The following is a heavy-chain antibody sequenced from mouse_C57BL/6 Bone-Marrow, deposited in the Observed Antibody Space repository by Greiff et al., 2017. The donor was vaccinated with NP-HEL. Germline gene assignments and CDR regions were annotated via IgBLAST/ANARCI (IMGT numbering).Heavy chain of an antibody. CDR1: YTFSRRVH. D-gene: IGHD2-4*01. CDR3: SEDSAVYYCACGGGLRAWFAY. V-gene: IGHV1-87*01. Sequence: VQLQQSGPELARPWASVKISCQAFYTFSRRVHFAIRDTNYWMQWVKQRPGQGLAWIGAIYPGNGDTGYNQKFKGKATLTADKSSGTAYMQLSSLTSEDSAVYYCACGGGLRAWFAYWGQGTLVTVSA. CDR2: GQGLAWIG. J-gene: IGHJ3*01.